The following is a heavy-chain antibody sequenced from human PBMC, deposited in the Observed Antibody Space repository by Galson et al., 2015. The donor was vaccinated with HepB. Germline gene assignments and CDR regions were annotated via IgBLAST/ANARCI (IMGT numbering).Heavy chain of an antibody. J-gene: IGHJ4*02. CDR2: ISYDGRNT. V-gene: IGHV3-30*04. Sequence: SLRLSCAASGFTFSRHAMHWVRQAPGKGPEWVAVISYDGRNTYYGDSVKGRFTISRDNSKNTLDLQMNSLSPEDTAVYYCVKDWSVGCTGGTCYPLDYWGQGTLVTVSS. D-gene: IGHD2-8*02. CDR1: GFTFSRHA. CDR3: VKDWSVGCTGGTCYPLDY.